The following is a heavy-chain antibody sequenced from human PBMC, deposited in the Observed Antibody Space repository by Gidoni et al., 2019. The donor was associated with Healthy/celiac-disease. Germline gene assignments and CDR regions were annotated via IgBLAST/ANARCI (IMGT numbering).Heavy chain of an antibody. V-gene: IGHV3-23*01. D-gene: IGHD6-6*01. CDR3: AKIIGSSSYRDYYGMDV. J-gene: IGHJ6*02. CDR1: GFTFSSYA. Sequence: EVQLLESGGGLVQPGGYLRLSCAASGFTFSSYAMSWVRQAPGKGLEWVSAISGSGGSTYYADSVKGRFTIARDNSKNTLYLQMNSLRAEDTAVYYCAKIIGSSSYRDYYGMDVWGQGTTVTVSS. CDR2: ISGSGGST.